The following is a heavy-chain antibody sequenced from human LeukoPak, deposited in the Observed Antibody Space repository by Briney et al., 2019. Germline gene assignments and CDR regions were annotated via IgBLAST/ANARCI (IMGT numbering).Heavy chain of an antibody. Sequence: GGSLRLSCAASAFTFSRYWMTWVRQAPGKGLEWVANIKEDGSEKYYVDSVKGRFSISRDNTKNSVYLQMNSLRAEDTAVYYCARGGYTSSWYISRDYWGQGTLVTVSS. D-gene: IGHD6-13*01. CDR1: AFTFSRYW. CDR3: ARGGYTSSWYISRDY. V-gene: IGHV3-7*01. J-gene: IGHJ4*02. CDR2: IKEDGSEK.